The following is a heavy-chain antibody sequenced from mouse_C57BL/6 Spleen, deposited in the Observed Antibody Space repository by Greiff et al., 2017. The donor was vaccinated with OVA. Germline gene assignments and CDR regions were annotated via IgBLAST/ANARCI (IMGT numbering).Heavy chain of an antibody. CDR3: ARELIYDGYYYAMDY. J-gene: IGHJ4*01. D-gene: IGHD2-3*01. Sequence: EVQRVESGPGLVKPSQSLSLTCSVTGYSITSGYYWNWIRQFPGNKLEWMGYISYDGSNNYNPSLKNRISITRDTSKNQFFLKLNSVTTEDTATYYCARELIYDGYYYAMDYWGQGTSVTVSS. CDR1: GYSITSGYY. V-gene: IGHV3-6*01. CDR2: ISYDGSN.